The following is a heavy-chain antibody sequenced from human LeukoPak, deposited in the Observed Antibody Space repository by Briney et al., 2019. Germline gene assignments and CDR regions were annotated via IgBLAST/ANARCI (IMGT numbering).Heavy chain of an antibody. D-gene: IGHD3-10*01. Sequence: PSETLSLTCTVSGGSISSYYWSWIRQPAGKGLEWIGRIYTSGSTNYNPSLKSRVTMSVDTSKNQFSLKLSSVTAADTAVYYCARAGYYYGSGSYAAGDNWFDPWGQGTLVTVSS. CDR2: IYTSGST. J-gene: IGHJ5*02. CDR1: GGSISSYY. V-gene: IGHV4-4*07. CDR3: ARAGYYYGSGSYAAGDNWFDP.